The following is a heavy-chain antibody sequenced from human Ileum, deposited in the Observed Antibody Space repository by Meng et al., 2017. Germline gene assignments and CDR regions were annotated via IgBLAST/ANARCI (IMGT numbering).Heavy chain of an antibody. CDR3: ARAKYNWNDPMPG. D-gene: IGHD1-20*01. J-gene: IGHJ4*02. CDR2: IGYDGGYK. V-gene: IGHV3-30*01. CDR1: GFTFSTYA. Sequence: GESLKISCAASGFTFSTYAMYWVRQAPGKGLEWVAVIGYDGGYKYYADSVKGRFTISRENSQSTLYLQMNSLRAEDTAVYYCARAKYNWNDPMPGWGQGTLVTVSS.